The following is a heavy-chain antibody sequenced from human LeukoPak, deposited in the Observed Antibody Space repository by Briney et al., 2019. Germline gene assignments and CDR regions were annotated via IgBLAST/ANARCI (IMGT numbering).Heavy chain of an antibody. V-gene: IGHV3-21*01. J-gene: IGHJ4*02. Sequence: GGSLRLSCAASGFTFSSYSMNWVRQAPGKGLEWVSSISSGSSYIYYADSVKGRFTISRDNAKNSLYLQMNSLRAEDTAVYYCARDALKWELPSGDYWGQGTLVTVSS. CDR1: GFTFSSYS. CDR2: ISSGSSYI. CDR3: ARDALKWELPSGDY. D-gene: IGHD1-26*01.